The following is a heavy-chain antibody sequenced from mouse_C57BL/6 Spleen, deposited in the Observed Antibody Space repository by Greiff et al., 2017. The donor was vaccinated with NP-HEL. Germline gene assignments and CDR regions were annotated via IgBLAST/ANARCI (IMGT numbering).Heavy chain of an antibody. J-gene: IGHJ2*01. CDR2: ISYDGSN. CDR3: ARDYYGRDYFDY. D-gene: IGHD1-1*01. CDR1: GYSITSGYY. V-gene: IGHV3-6*01. Sequence: ESGPGLVKPSQSLSLTCSVTGYSITSGYYWNWIRQFPGNKLEWMGYISYDGSNNYNPSLKNRISITRDTSKNQFFLKLNSVTTEDTATYYCARDYYGRDYFDYWGQGTTLTVSS.